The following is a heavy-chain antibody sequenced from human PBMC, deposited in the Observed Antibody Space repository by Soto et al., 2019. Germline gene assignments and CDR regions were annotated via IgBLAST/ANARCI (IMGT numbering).Heavy chain of an antibody. CDR3: ARDRVIAPSTYVWGSSPYDY. J-gene: IGHJ4*02. Sequence: PGGSLRLSCAASGFTFSSYAMHWVRQAPGKGQEWVAVLSYDGSNGYYADSVKGRFTISRDNSKNTLYLQMNSLRVEDTALYYCARDRVIAPSTYVWGSSPYDYLGQGTLVTVSS. D-gene: IGHD3-16*01. CDR1: GFTFSSYA. V-gene: IGHV3-30-3*01. CDR2: LSYDGSNG.